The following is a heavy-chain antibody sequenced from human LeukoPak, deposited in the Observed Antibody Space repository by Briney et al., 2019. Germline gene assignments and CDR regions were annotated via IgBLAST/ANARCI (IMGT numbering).Heavy chain of an antibody. J-gene: IGHJ6*02. D-gene: IGHD2-8*01. Sequence: GASVKVSCKAAVYNFISYDMHGVRQAGSPGPEWMGIINPSGGSTGYAQKFQGSVSMTRDTSSSTVYMELSSPRSEDTAGYGWAGEVVVLVDAVTYYYYGMDVWGQGTTVTVSS. CDR3: AGEVVVLVDAVTYYYYGMDV. CDR2: INPSGGST. CDR1: VYNFISYD. V-gene: IGHV1-46*01.